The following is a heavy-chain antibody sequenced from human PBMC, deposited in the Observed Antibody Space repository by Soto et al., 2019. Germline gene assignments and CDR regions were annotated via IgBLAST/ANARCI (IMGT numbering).Heavy chain of an antibody. CDR2: IYFTGKA. D-gene: IGHD4-4*01. J-gene: IGHJ5*02. CDR3: AKDPSPQPIPAVTPGWFDP. CDR1: GDSILDGGYY. V-gene: IGHV4-31*03. Sequence: SETLSLTCTVSGDSILDGGYYFAWIRQLPWHGLEWMGYIYFTGKANYNPSLENRLTMSVDMSRRQLYLRLTSVTAADTAVYFCAKDPSPQPIPAVTPGWFDPWGQGIAVTVSS.